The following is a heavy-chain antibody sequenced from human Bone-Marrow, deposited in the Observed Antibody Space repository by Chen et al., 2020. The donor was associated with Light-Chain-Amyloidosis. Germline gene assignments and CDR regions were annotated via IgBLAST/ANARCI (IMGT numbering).Heavy chain of an antibody. D-gene: IGHD5-12*01. V-gene: IGHV5-51*01. CDR1: GYTFPNYW. CDR3: ARRRDGYNFDY. CDR2: FYPDDSDA. Sequence: GPEVKKPGESLKISCKGSGYTFPNYWIGWVRQMPGKGLEWMGVFYPDDSDARYSPSFEGQVTISADKSITTAYLQWRSLKASDTAMYYCARRRDGYNFDYWGQGTLVTVSS. J-gene: IGHJ4*02.